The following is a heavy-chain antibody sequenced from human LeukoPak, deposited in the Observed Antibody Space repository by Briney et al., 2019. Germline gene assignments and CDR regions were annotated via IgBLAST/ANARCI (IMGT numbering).Heavy chain of an antibody. CDR3: ASIKCSTSCYKVSNAFDI. CDR2: INHSGST. CDR1: GGSFSGYY. V-gene: IGHV4-34*01. J-gene: IGHJ3*02. D-gene: IGHD2-2*02. Sequence: SETLSLTCAVYGGSFSGYYWSWIRQPPGKGLEWIGEINHSGSTNYNPSLKSRVTISVDTSKNQFSLKLSSVTAADTAVYYCASIKCSTSCYKVSNAFDIWGQGTMVTVSS.